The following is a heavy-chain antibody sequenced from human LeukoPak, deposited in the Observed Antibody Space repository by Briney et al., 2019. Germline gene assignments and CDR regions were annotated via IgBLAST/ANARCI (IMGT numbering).Heavy chain of an antibody. Sequence: GGSLRLSCAASGLSLSDYVMHWVRQAPGKGLEWMAVVSNDGTNKYYGDSVKGRFSISRDNSRNILFLQMNSLRTEDTALYYCATERSGFLLHYWGQGTLVSVSS. CDR1: GLSLSDYV. CDR2: VSNDGTNK. CDR3: ATERSGFLLHY. D-gene: IGHD3-3*01. V-gene: IGHV3-30-3*01. J-gene: IGHJ4*02.